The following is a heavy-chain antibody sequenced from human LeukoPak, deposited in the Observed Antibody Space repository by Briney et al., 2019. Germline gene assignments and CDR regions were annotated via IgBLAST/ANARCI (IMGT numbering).Heavy chain of an antibody. D-gene: IGHD1-7*01. J-gene: IGHJ4*02. CDR2: IRPDDSDT. CDR3: MRARHGNCYWDF. Sequence: GESLKISCNASGNCFTSYWIAWVRQMPGKGLEWMGIIRPDDSDTRYSPSFQGRVTISADKSTSTANLQWSSLQASDTAMYYCMRARHGNCYWDFWVQGTLVTVSS. V-gene: IGHV5-51*01. CDR1: GNCFTSYW.